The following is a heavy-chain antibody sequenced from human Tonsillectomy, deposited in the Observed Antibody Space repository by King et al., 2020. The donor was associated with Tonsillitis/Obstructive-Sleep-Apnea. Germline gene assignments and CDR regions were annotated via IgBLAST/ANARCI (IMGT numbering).Heavy chain of an antibody. Sequence: VQLVESGGGLVKPGGSLRLSCAASGFTFSNAWMNWVRQAPGKGLEWVGRIKSKTDVGTTDYAAPVKGRFTISRDDSKNTMYLQMNSLKTADTAVYYCTTDQATITTLSYYYYGMDVWGQGTTVTVSS. V-gene: IGHV3-15*07. D-gene: IGHD5-12*01. CDR2: IKSKTDVGTT. CDR1: GFTFSNAW. CDR3: TTDQATITTLSYYYYGMDV. J-gene: IGHJ6*02.